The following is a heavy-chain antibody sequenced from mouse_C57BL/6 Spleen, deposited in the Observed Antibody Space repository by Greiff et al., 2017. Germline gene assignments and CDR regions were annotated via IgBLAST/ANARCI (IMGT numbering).Heavy chain of an antibody. CDR1: GFNIKDDY. CDR2: IDPENGDT. CDR3: TKSNYGYFDV. Sequence: VQLQQSGAELVRPGASVKLSCTASGFNIKDDYMHWVMQRPEQGLEWIGWIDPENGDTEYASKFQGKATITADTSSNTAYLQLSSLTSEDTAVYYCTKSNYGYFDVWGTGTTVTVSS. D-gene: IGHD2-5*01. V-gene: IGHV14-4*01. J-gene: IGHJ1*03.